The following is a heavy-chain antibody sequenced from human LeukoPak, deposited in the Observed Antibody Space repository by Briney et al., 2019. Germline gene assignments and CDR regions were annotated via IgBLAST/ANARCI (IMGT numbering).Heavy chain of an antibody. CDR1: GFTFSSYE. Sequence: GGSLRLSCAASGFTFSSYEMNWVRQAPGKGLEWVSYINSSGSTISYAYSVKGRFTISRDNAKNSLYLQMHSLRAEDTAVYYCAREHIVVVTATPQGNYYYYYGMDVWGQGTTVTVSS. J-gene: IGHJ6*02. CDR2: INSSGSTI. CDR3: AREHIVVVTATPQGNYYYYYGMDV. D-gene: IGHD2-21*02. V-gene: IGHV3-48*03.